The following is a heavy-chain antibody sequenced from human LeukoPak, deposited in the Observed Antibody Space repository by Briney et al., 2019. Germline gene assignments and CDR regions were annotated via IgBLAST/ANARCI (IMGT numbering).Heavy chain of an antibody. J-gene: IGHJ4*02. CDR2: IYHSGST. CDR1: GYSISSGYY. D-gene: IGHD2-15*01. V-gene: IGHV4-38-2*02. Sequence: PSETLSLTCTVSGYSISSGYYWGWIRQPPGKGLEWIGSIYHSGSTYYNPSLKSRVTISVDTSKNQFSLKLSSVTAADTAVYYCARGTRSWWDFDYWGQGTLVTVSS. CDR3: ARGTRSWWDFDY.